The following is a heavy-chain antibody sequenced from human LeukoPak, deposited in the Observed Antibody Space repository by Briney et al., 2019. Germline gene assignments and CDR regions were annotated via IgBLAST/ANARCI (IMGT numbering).Heavy chain of an antibody. J-gene: IGHJ4*02. CDR3: ARDEDCSGGSCYSSPGSFSY. CDR1: GGTFSSYA. Sequence: SVKVSCKASGGTFSSYAISWVRQAPGQGLEWMGGIIPIFGTANYAQKFQGRVTITADKSTSTAYMELSSLRSEDTAVYYCARDEDCSGGSCYSSPGSFSYWGQGTLVTVSS. D-gene: IGHD2-15*01. CDR2: IIPIFGTA. V-gene: IGHV1-69*06.